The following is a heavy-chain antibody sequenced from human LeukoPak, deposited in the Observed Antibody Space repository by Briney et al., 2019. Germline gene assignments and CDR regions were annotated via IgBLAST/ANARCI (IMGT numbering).Heavy chain of an antibody. J-gene: IGHJ4*02. Sequence: PGGSLRLSCAASGFTFSSYSMNWVRQAPGKGLEWVSSISSSSSYIYYADSVKGRFTISRDNAKNSLYLQMNSLRAEDTAVYYCARDQDSYYYDSSGYYYGKPDYWGQETLVTVSS. CDR3: ARDQDSYYYDSSGYYYGKPDY. CDR1: GFTFSSYS. CDR2: ISSSSSYI. D-gene: IGHD3-22*01. V-gene: IGHV3-21*01.